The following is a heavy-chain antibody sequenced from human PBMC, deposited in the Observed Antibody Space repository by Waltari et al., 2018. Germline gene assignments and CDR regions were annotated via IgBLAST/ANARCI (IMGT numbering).Heavy chain of an antibody. CDR3: ARGRGYSYGYTDY. V-gene: IGHV3-48*01. Sequence: EVQLVESGGGLVQPGGSLRLSCAASGFPLSSYSMNWVTQAPGKGLEWVSYISSSGNTIDYADSVKGRFTISRDNAKNSLYLQINSLRAEDTAVYYCARGRGYSYGYTDYWGQGTLVTVSS. D-gene: IGHD5-18*01. CDR2: ISSSGNTI. J-gene: IGHJ4*02. CDR1: GFPLSSYS.